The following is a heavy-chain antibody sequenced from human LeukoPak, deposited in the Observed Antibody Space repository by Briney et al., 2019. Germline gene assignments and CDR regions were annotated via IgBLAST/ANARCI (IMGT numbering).Heavy chain of an antibody. CDR2: ISSSGSTI. J-gene: IGHJ5*02. V-gene: IGHV3-11*01. Sequence: GGSLRLSCAASGFTFSDYYMSWTRQAPGKGLEWVSYISSSGSTIYYADSVKGRFTIPRDNAKNSLYLQMNSLRAEDTAVYYCARAVNYYYDSSGYYSPWGQGTLVTVSS. D-gene: IGHD3-22*01. CDR3: ARAVNYYYDSSGYYSP. CDR1: GFTFSDYY.